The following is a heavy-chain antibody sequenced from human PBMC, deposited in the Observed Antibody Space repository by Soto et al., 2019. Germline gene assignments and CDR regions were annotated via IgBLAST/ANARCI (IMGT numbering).Heavy chain of an antibody. CDR3: ATHSGSYPPLYYSYGMDV. J-gene: IGHJ6*02. CDR1: GFTVSTPY. Sequence: VQLVESGGGLVQPGGSLRLSCAASGFTVSTPYMNWVRQAPGKGLEWVSVIYSGGGTYYADSVKGRFTISRHNSNNTLSLQMNSLRPEDTAIYYCATHSGSYPPLYYSYGMDVWGQGTTVTVSS. V-gene: IGHV3-53*04. D-gene: IGHD1-26*01. CDR2: IYSGGGT.